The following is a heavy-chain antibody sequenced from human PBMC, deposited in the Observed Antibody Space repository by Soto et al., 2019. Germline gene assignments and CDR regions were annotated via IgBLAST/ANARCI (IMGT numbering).Heavy chain of an antibody. Sequence: GGSLRLSCAASGFTFSSYWMSWVRQAPGKGLEWVANIKQDGSEKYYVDSVKGRFTISRDNAKNSLYLQMNSLRAEDTAVYYCARTYYYDSCGYFYFDYWGQGTLVTVSS. CDR3: ARTYYYDSCGYFYFDY. D-gene: IGHD3-22*01. J-gene: IGHJ4*02. CDR2: IKQDGSEK. CDR1: GFTFSSYW. V-gene: IGHV3-7*05.